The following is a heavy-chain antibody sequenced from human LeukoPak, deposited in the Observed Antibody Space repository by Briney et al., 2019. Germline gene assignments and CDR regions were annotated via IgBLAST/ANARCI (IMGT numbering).Heavy chain of an antibody. CDR3: ASADFYGSGSDYIDY. CDR1: GFTFSSYS. V-gene: IGHV3-21*01. J-gene: IGHJ4*02. CDR2: ISSSSSYI. D-gene: IGHD3-10*01. Sequence: GGSLRLSCAASGFTFSSYSMNWVRQAPGKGPECVSSISSSSSYIYYADSEKVRFTISRDKAKNSLYLQINSLRAEDTAVYYCASADFYGSGSDYIDYWGQGTLVTVSA.